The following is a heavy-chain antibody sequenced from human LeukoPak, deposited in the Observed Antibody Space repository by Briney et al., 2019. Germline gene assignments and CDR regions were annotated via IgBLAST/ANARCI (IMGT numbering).Heavy chain of an antibody. CDR2: INHSGST. CDR3: ARGGSYYDFWSGYYDYYYYMDV. Sequence: SETLSLTCAVYGGSFSGYYWNWIRLPPGKGLEWIGEINHSGSTNYNPSLKSRVTISVDTSKNQFSLRLTSVTAADTAVYYCARGGSYYDFWSGYYDYYYYMDVWGKGATVTVSS. D-gene: IGHD3-3*01. V-gene: IGHV4-34*01. J-gene: IGHJ6*03. CDR1: GGSFSGYY.